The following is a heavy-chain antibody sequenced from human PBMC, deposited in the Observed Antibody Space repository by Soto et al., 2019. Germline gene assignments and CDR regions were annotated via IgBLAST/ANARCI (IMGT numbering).Heavy chain of an antibody. Sequence: QVQLVQSGAEVKKPGASVKVSCKASGYTFTSYDINWVRQATGQGLEWMGWMNPNCGNTGYAQKFQGRGTMTRNTSRSTAYIELSSLRSEDTAVYYCARERTGTTSMDVWGQGTTVTVSS. D-gene: IGHD1-1*01. CDR3: ARERTGTTSMDV. J-gene: IGHJ6*02. CDR2: MNPNCGNT. V-gene: IGHV1-8*01. CDR1: GYTFTSYD.